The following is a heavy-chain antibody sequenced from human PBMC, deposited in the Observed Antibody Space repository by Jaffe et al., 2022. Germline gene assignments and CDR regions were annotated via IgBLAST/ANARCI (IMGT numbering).Heavy chain of an antibody. Sequence: QVQLQESGPGLVKPSETLSLTCTVSGGSISSYYWSWIRQPPGKGLEWIGYIYYSGSTNYNPSLKSRVTISVDTSKNQFSLKLSSVTAADTAVYYCARYVAVPRWFDPWGQGTLVTVSS. J-gene: IGHJ5*02. V-gene: IGHV4-59*01. CDR1: GGSISSYY. CDR2: IYYSGST. D-gene: IGHD2-15*01. CDR3: ARYVAVPRWFDP.